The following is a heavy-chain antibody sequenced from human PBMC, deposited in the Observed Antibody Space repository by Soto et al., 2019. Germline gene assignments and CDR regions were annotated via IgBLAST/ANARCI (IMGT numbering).Heavy chain of an antibody. Sequence: GGSLRLSCAVSSFALSSYSINWVRQSPGKGLEWISYISASGATIYYADSVKGRFTISRDVAKNSVYLQMSSLRDEDTAVYYCARDLTDYAGYYFDFWGQGTRVTVSS. CDR1: SFALSSYS. CDR2: ISASGATI. J-gene: IGHJ4*02. V-gene: IGHV3-48*02. CDR3: ARDLTDYAGYYFDF. D-gene: IGHD3-9*01.